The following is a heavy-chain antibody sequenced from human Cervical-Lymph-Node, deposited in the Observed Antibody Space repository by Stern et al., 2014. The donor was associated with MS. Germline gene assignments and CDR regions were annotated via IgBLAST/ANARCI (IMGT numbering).Heavy chain of an antibody. CDR1: GYTFTSYG. D-gene: IGHD2-21*02. CDR2: LNTYNGNT. Sequence: QVQLMQSGAEVKKPGASVKVSCKASGYTFTSYGISWVRQAPGQGLEWMGWLNTYNGNTNYAQKLQGRVTMTTDTSTSTAYMELRSLRSDDTAVYYCAREDTGDSYFDYWGQGTLVTVSS. CDR3: AREDTGDSYFDY. J-gene: IGHJ4*02. V-gene: IGHV1-18*01.